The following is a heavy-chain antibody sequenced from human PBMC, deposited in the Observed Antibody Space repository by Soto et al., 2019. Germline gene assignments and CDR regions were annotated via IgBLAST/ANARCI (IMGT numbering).Heavy chain of an antibody. CDR3: ARASGYVSGWYHDY. V-gene: IGHV1-69*01. CDR1: GGTFSSDA. CDR2: LIPILGTT. J-gene: IGHJ4*02. Sequence: QVQLVQSGAEVRKPGSSVKVSCKASGGTFSSDAVSWVRQAPGQGLEWMGGLIPILGTTHYAQKFQGRVTITADESTNTAYMELSSLRSDDTDVYYCARASGYVSGWYHDYWGQGTRVTVSS. D-gene: IGHD6-19*01.